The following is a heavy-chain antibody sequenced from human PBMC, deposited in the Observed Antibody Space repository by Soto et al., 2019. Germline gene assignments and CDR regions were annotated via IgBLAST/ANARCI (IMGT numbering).Heavy chain of an antibody. CDR2: IYYSGIT. CDR3: ARVVVNYFDY. CDR1: GGSISSGGYY. Sequence: PSESLSLTCTVSGGSISSGGYYWSWIRHPPGKGLEWIGYIYYSGITYYNPSLKSRVTISVDTSKNQFSLKLSSVTAADTAVYYCARVVVNYFDYWGQGTLVTVSS. D-gene: IGHD3-22*01. J-gene: IGHJ4*02. V-gene: IGHV4-30-4*01.